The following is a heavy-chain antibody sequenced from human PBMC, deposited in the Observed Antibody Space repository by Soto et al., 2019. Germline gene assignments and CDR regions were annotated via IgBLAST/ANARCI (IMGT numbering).Heavy chain of an antibody. D-gene: IGHD4-17*01. J-gene: IGHJ4*02. CDR3: ARDLKTRHCDY. CDR2: IWYDGSNT. Sequence: QVQLVESGGGVVQPGRSLRLSCAASGFAFHGYAMHWVRQAPGKGLEWVAIIWYDGSNTYYGDSVKGRFTISRDNSKNTVYLPMNSLRVEDTAVYYCARDLKTRHCDYWGQGILVTVSS. V-gene: IGHV3-33*01. CDR1: GFAFHGYA.